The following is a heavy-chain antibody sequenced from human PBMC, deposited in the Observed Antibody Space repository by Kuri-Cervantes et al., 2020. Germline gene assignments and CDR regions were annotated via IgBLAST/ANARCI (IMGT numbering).Heavy chain of an antibody. D-gene: IGHD1-26*01. CDR1: GGSVSSGSYY. J-gene: IGHJ4*02. CDR2: IYYSGST. CDR3: ARSVSGSSFDY. V-gene: IGHV4-61*01. Sequence: GSLRLSCTVSGGSVSSGSYYWSWIRQPPGKGLEWIGYIYYSGSTNYNPSLKSRVTISVDTSKNQFSLKLSSVTAADTAVYYCARSVSGSSFDYWGQGTLVTVSS.